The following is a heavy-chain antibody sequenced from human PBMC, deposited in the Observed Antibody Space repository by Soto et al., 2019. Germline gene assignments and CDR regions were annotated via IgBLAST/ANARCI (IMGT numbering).Heavy chain of an antibody. V-gene: IGHV4-39*01. Sequence: SETLSLTCTVSGASITTNTYYWDWIRQPPGKGLEWIGSISYSGSTYYNSSLRGRVTISGDTSKNQFSLRLSSVTTTDTAVYYCVRRLYGGNWDLFDFWG. J-gene: IGHJ2*01. CDR2: ISYSGST. CDR1: GASITTNTYY. CDR3: VRRLYGGNWDLFDF. D-gene: IGHD1-1*01.